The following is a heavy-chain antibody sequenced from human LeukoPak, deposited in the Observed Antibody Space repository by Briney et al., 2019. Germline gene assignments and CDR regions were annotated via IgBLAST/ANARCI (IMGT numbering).Heavy chain of an antibody. CDR3: ARGPYSNYLSPIDY. CDR1: GYSFTSYW. J-gene: IGHJ4*02. Sequence: GESLKISCKGSGYSFTSYWIVWVRRMAGKGLEWTGIIYPGDSDTRYSPSFQGQVTISADKSISTAYLQWSSLKASDTAMYYCARGPYSNYLSPIDYWGQGTLVTVSS. D-gene: IGHD4-4*01. V-gene: IGHV5-51*01. CDR2: IYPGDSDT.